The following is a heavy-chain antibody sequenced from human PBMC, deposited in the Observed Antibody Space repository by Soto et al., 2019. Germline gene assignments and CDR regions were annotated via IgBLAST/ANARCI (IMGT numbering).Heavy chain of an antibody. Sequence: SETLSLTCTVSSGSFRSYYWNWIRQPPGKGLEWIGYIYHTGSTNYNPSLKSRVTMSVDTSKNQFSLRLTSVTATDTAVYYCARHEVTTRTDNWFDPWGQGNPVTVAS. V-gene: IGHV4-59*08. D-gene: IGHD1-1*01. CDR1: SGSFRSYY. J-gene: IGHJ5*02. CDR2: IYHTGST. CDR3: ARHEVTTRTDNWFDP.